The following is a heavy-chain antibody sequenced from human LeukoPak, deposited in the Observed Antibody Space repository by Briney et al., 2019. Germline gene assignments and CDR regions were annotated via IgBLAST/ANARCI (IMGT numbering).Heavy chain of an antibody. V-gene: IGHV4-34*01. CDR3: AVLSSGDSPHRYYYYYYGMDV. CDR1: GGSFSGYY. Sequence: PSETLSLTCAVYGGSFSGYYWSWIRQPPGKGLEWIGEINHSGSTNYNPSLKSRVTISVDTSKNQFSLKLSSVTAADTAVYYCAVLSSGDSPHRYYYYYYGMDVWGQGTTVTVSS. J-gene: IGHJ6*02. CDR2: INHSGST. D-gene: IGHD2-15*01.